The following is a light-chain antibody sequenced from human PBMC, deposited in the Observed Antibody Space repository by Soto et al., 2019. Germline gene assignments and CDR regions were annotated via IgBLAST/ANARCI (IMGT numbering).Light chain of an antibody. V-gene: IGLV2-23*02. Sequence: QSALTQPASVSGSPGQSITISCTGTSSDVGSYNLVSWYQQHPGKAPKLMIFEVNRRPLEISNRFSGSKSGNTASLTISGLQAEDEADYYCCSYADTSTYVFGAGTKVTVL. CDR3: CSYADTSTYV. CDR1: SSDVGSYNL. CDR2: EVN. J-gene: IGLJ1*01.